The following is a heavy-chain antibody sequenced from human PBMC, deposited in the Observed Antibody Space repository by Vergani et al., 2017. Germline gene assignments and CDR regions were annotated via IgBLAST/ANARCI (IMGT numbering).Heavy chain of an antibody. CDR2: INPNSGGT. J-gene: IGHJ4*02. CDR3: ARDSSPEFYSSSPTFDY. Sequence: QVQLVQSGAEVKKPGASVKVSCKASGYTFTGYYMHWVRQAPGQGLEWMGWINPNSGGTNYAQKFQGWVTMTRDTSISTAYMGLSRLRSDDTAVYYCARDSSPEFYSSSPTFDYWGQGTLVTVSS. V-gene: IGHV1-2*04. CDR1: GYTFTGYY. D-gene: IGHD6-6*01.